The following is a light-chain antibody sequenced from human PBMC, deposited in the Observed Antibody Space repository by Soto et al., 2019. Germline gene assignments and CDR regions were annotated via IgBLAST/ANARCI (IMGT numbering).Light chain of an antibody. CDR3: HVWDRSSVHVV. V-gene: IGLV3-21*02. J-gene: IGLJ2*01. CDR1: NIGSKS. CDR2: DVN. Sequence: SYELTQPPSVSVAPGQTARITCGGTNIGSKSVHWYQQKPGQAPVLVVYDVNDRPSGIPERFSGSNSGNTATLTISRVEAGDEADYYCHVWDRSSVHVVFGGGTKLTVL.